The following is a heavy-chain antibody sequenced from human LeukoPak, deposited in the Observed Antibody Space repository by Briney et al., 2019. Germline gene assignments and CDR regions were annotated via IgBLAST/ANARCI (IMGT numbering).Heavy chain of an antibody. CDR1: GFTFSTYW. Sequence: GGSLRLSCAASGFTFSTYWMHWVRQAPGKGLVWVSRIISDESDTTYADSVKGRFTISRDNAKNTLFLQMNSLRAEDTAVYYCATSPGVVANDWGQGTLVTVSP. CDR2: IISDESDT. D-gene: IGHD3-3*01. J-gene: IGHJ4*02. V-gene: IGHV3-74*01. CDR3: ATSPGVVAND.